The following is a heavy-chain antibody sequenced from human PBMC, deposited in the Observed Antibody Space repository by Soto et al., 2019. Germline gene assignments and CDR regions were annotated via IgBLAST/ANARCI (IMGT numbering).Heavy chain of an antibody. J-gene: IGHJ4*02. CDR3: AKDSSGPADY. CDR1: GFTFSSYG. Sequence: QVQLVESGGGVVQPGRSLRLSCAASGFTFSSYGMPWVRQAPGKGLEWVAVISYDGSNKYYADSVKGRFTISRDNSKNTLYLQMNSLRAEDTAVHYCAKDSSGPADYWGQGTLVTVSS. D-gene: IGHD3-10*01. V-gene: IGHV3-30*18. CDR2: ISYDGSNK.